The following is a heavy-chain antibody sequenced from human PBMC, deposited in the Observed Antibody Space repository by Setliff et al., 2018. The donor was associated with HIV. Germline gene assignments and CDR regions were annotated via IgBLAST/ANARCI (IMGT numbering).Heavy chain of an antibody. J-gene: IGHJ4*02. D-gene: IGHD1-1*01. Sequence: ASVKVSCKASGYTFTSYAMHWVRQAPGQRLEWMGRINTGNGNTRYSQNFQGRVTITSDTSASTAYMEVSSLRSEDTALYYCAREGNDLLPIDFWGQGTLVTVSS. CDR1: GYTFTSYA. CDR3: AREGNDLLPIDF. V-gene: IGHV1-3*04. CDR2: INTGNGNT.